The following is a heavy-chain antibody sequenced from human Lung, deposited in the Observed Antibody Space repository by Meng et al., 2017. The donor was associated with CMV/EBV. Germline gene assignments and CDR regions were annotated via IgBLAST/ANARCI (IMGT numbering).Heavy chain of an antibody. CDR1: GVSISSNIR. J-gene: IGHJ4*02. CDR3: ARGKQDAWELLAY. Sequence: QQMPGPGLVQLSGTCCLTCGVSGVSISSNIRWTWVRQPPGKGLEWIGDIDDSGSTNYNPSLNSRISISLDKSKNHFSLKVNSVTAADTAVYYCARGKQDAWELLAYWGQGALVTVSS. CDR2: IDDSGST. V-gene: IGHV4-4*02. D-gene: IGHD1-26*01.